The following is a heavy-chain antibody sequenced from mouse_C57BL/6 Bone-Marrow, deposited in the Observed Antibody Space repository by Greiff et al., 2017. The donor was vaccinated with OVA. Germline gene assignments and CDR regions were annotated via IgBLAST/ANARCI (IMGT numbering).Heavy chain of an antibody. CDR3: ARWGPFAY. CDR2: INPNNGGT. V-gene: IGHV1-26*01. J-gene: IGHJ3*01. Sequence: EVQLQQSGPELVKPGASVKISCKASGYTFTDYYMNWVKQSHGKSLEWIGDINPNNGGTSYNQKFKGKATLTVDKSSSTAYMELRSLTSEDSAVYYCARWGPFAYWGKGTLDTVSA. CDR1: GYTFTDYY.